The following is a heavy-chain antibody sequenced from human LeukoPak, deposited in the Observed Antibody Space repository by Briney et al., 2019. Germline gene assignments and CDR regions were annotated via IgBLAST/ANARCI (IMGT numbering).Heavy chain of an antibody. CDR2: IYYSGST. J-gene: IGHJ4*02. D-gene: IGHD6-6*01. Sequence: SETLSFTCTVSGGSISSYYWSWIRQPPGKGLEWIGYIYYSGSTNYNPSLKSRVTISVDTSKNQFSLKLSSVTAADTAVYYCARGGGGPYSSSYVLDYWGQGTLVTVSS. CDR3: ARGGGGPYSSSYVLDY. V-gene: IGHV4-59*01. CDR1: GGSISSYY.